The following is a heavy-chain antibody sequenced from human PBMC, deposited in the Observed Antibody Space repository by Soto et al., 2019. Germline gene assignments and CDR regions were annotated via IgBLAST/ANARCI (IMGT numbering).Heavy chain of an antibody. CDR3: ARALRGAETWFDP. CDR2: INAGNGDT. Sequence: QVHLVQSGAEVMKPGASVKISCKASGYTFTSYAMHWVRQAPGQRLEWMGWINAGNGDTKYSQKFQGRLTITRDTSATTAYMELSSLTSEDTAVYFCARALRGAETWFDPWGQGTLVTVSS. J-gene: IGHJ5*01. CDR1: GYTFTSYA. V-gene: IGHV1-3*01. D-gene: IGHD1-26*01.